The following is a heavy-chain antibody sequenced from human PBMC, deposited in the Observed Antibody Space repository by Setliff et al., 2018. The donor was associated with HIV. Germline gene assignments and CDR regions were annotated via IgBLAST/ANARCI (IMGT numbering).Heavy chain of an antibody. Sequence: ASVKVSCKASGDTFSNYALSWVRQAPGQGLEWMGGIIPIFGTATYAQTLQGRVTMTTDTSTSTAYMELRSLRSDDTAVYYCASVAAAGTFDYWGQGALVTVSS. CDR1: GDTFSNYA. J-gene: IGHJ4*02. CDR2: IIPIFGTA. D-gene: IGHD6-13*01. CDR3: ASVAAAGTFDY. V-gene: IGHV1-69*05.